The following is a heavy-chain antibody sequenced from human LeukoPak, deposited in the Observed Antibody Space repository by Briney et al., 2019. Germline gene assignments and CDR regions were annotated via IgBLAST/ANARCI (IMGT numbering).Heavy chain of an antibody. V-gene: IGHV3-48*03. D-gene: IGHD2-15*01. CDR1: GFTFSSYA. Sequence: PGGSLRLSCAASGFTFSSYAMTWVRQAPGKGLEWVSYISSSGSIIYYVDSVKGRFTISRDNAKNSLYLQMNSLRAEDTAVYYCARDRPDCSGGTCYYYYYGMDVWGQGTTVTVSS. CDR2: ISSSGSII. CDR3: ARDRPDCSGGTCYYYYYGMDV. J-gene: IGHJ6*02.